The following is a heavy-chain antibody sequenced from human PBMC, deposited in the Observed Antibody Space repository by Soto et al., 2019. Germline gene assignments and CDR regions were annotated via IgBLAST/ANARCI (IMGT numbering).Heavy chain of an antibody. D-gene: IGHD5-12*01. CDR1: GGTFSSYA. Sequence: ASVKVSCKASGGTFSSYAISWVRQAPGQGLEWMGGIIPIFGTANYAQKFQGRVTMTRDTSTSTVYMELSSLRSEDTAVYYCAREFGGYDPYDAFDISGPGTMGTV. V-gene: IGHV1-69*05. CDR3: AREFGGYDPYDAFDI. J-gene: IGHJ3*02. CDR2: IIPIFGTA.